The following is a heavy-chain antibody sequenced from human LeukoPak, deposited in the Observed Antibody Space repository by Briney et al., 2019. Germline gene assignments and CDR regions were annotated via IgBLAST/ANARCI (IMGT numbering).Heavy chain of an antibody. CDR3: AKDGTTISLDY. J-gene: IGHJ4*02. V-gene: IGHV3-30*18. CDR2: ISYDGSNK. D-gene: IGHD4-11*01. Sequence: GGSLRLSCAASGFTFNNAWMSWVRQAPGKGLEWVAVISYDGSNKYYADSVKGRFTISRDNSKNTLYLQMNSLRAEDTAVYYCAKDGTTISLDYWGQGTLVTVSS. CDR1: GFTFNNAW.